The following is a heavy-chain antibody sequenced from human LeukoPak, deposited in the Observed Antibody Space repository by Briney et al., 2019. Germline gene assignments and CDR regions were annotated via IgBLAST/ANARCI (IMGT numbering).Heavy chain of an antibody. CDR3: TTDYGGNLLLDY. CDR2: IRSKANSYAT. V-gene: IGHV3-73*01. CDR1: GFTFSGSA. Sequence: AGGSLRLSCAASGFTFSGSAMHWVRQASGKGLEWVGRIRSKANSYATAYAASVKGRFTISRDDSKNTAYLQMNSLKTEDTAVYYCTTDYGGNLLLDYWGQGTLVTVSS. J-gene: IGHJ4*02. D-gene: IGHD4-23*01.